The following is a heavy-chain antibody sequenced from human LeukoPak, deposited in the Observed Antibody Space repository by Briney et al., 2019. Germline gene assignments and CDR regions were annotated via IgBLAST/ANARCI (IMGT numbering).Heavy chain of an antibody. V-gene: IGHV3-7*01. CDR1: EFSASNYW. CDR3: VRGWAGGLAAAGTRIEGSY. CDR2: IKQDGSQK. Sequence: QTGGSLTLSCVVSEFSASNYWTSWARHAPGKGLEWVANIKQDGSQKNYVDEVKGRLTISRDNAKNSVYLQMNGLLVKDTAVYYWVRGWAGGLAAAGTRIEGSYWGQGTQVIVSS. J-gene: IGHJ4*02. D-gene: IGHD6-13*01.